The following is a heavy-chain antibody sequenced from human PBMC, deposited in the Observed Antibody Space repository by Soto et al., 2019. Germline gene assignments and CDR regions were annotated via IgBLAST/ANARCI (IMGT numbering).Heavy chain of an antibody. CDR1: VFTVSSNY. J-gene: IGHJ6*02. Sequence: RGPLRLSCAASVFTVSSNYMSWFRQAPGKGLEWVSVIYSGGSTYYADSVKGRFTISRDNSKNTLYLQMNSLRAEDTTVYYCARDRVVVVPAAIPVVYYYYGMDVWGQGTTVTVSS. D-gene: IGHD2-2*01. CDR3: ARDRVVVVPAAIPVVYYYYGMDV. CDR2: IYSGGST. V-gene: IGHV3-53*01.